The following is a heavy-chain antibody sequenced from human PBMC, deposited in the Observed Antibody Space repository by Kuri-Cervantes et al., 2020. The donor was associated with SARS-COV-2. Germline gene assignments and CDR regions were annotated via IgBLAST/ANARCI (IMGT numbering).Heavy chain of an antibody. J-gene: IGHJ6*02. CDR1: GDSISSRSYY. Sequence: SETLSLTCTVSGDSISSRSYYWGWIRQPPGKGLEWIGSIYYSGNTYYNPSLKSRVTISVDTSKNQFSLKLNSVTAADTAVYYCARGTRFLEWLLFTYYYGMDVWGQGTTVTVSS. V-gene: IGHV4-39*01. CDR2: IYYSGNT. CDR3: ARGTRFLEWLLFTYYYGMDV. D-gene: IGHD3-3*01.